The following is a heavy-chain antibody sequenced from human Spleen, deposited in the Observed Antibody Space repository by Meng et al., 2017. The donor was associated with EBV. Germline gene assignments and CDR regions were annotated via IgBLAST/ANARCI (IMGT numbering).Heavy chain of an antibody. Sequence: EGERVESWGGLIQPGGSLRLSCVVSGIGVSGTYMSWVRQVPGKGLEWLAVIYSGDNTYYADSVKGRFAISRDNSENTVYLQMNGLRTADTAVYYCARDRRAVGIPSFDYWGQGTLVTVSS. CDR1: GIGVSGTY. V-gene: IGHV3-53*01. CDR3: ARDRRAVGIPSFDY. J-gene: IGHJ4*02. D-gene: IGHD6-13*01. CDR2: IYSGDNT.